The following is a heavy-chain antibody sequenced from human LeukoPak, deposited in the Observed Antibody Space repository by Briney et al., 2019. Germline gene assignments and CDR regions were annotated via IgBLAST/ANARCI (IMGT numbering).Heavy chain of an antibody. Sequence: SETLSLTXTVSGGSISSSSYYWGWIRQPPGKGLEWIGSIYYSGSTYYNPSLKSRVTISVDTSKNQFSLKLSPVTAADTAVYYCVGGFGDYYWGQGTLVTVSS. CDR1: GGSISSSSYY. CDR2: IYYSGST. D-gene: IGHD3-10*01. V-gene: IGHV4-39*01. CDR3: VGGFGDYY. J-gene: IGHJ4*02.